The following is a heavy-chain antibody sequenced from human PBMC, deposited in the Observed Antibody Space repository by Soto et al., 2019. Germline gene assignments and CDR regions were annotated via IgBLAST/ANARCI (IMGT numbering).Heavy chain of an antibody. Sequence: GGSLRLSCAASGFTFSNAWMNWVRQAPGKGLEWVGRIKSKTDGGTTDYAAPVKGRFTISRDDSKNTLYLQMNSLKTEDTAVYYCTTAKEKVGYCSGGSCYTDRFPYYYYYGMDVWGQGTTVTVSS. D-gene: IGHD2-15*01. CDR2: IKSKTDGGTT. CDR3: TTAKEKVGYCSGGSCYTDRFPYYYYYGMDV. J-gene: IGHJ6*02. V-gene: IGHV3-15*07. CDR1: GFTFSNAW.